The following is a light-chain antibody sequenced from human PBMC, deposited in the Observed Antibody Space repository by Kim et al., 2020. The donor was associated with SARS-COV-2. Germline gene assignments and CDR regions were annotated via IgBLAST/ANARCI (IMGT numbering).Light chain of an antibody. CDR2: GAS. V-gene: IGKV3-20*01. J-gene: IGKJ1*01. CDR3: HHYGTSPET. Sequence: SPGERATLSRRASHSVSSNSLAWYQHKPGQAPRLLIYGASSRAPGIPDRFSGSGSGTDFTLTIARLEPEDFAVYYCHHYGTSPETFGQGTKVDIK. CDR1: HSVSSNS.